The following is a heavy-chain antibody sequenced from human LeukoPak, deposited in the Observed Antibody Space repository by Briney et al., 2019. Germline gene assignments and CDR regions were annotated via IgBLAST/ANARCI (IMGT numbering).Heavy chain of an antibody. CDR3: ARHRGYCSSTSCYPYYFDY. Sequence: QPGRSLRLSCAASGFTFSTYGIHWVRQAPGKGLEWVAVISYDGSNKYYADSVKGRFTISRDNSKNTLYLQMNSLRAEDTAVYYCARHRGYCSSTSCYPYYFDYWGQGTLVTVSS. V-gene: IGHV3-30*03. CDR1: GFTFSTYG. D-gene: IGHD2-2*01. J-gene: IGHJ4*02. CDR2: ISYDGSNK.